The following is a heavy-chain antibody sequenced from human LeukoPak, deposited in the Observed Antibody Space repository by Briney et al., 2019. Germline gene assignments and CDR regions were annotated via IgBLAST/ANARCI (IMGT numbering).Heavy chain of an antibody. CDR1: GGSIRSGDYS. J-gene: IGHJ4*02. CDR2: IYYSGST. Sequence: SQTLSLTCTVSGGSIRSGDYSWSWIRQPPGKGLEWIGYIYYSGSTYYNPSLKSRVTISGDTSKNQFSLNLSSVTAADTAVYYCVRDRELFYWGQGTLVTVSS. D-gene: IGHD1-7*01. CDR3: VRDRELFY. V-gene: IGHV4-30-4*01.